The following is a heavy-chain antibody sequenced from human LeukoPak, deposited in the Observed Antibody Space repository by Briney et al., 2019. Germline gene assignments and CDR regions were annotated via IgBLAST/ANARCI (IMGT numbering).Heavy chain of an antibody. J-gene: IGHJ4*02. CDR2: ISSGSSNI. V-gene: IGHV3-21*01. CDR3: AKGDVSVTREFDY. Sequence: GGSLRLSCTASGFIFSTYSMIWVRQAPGKGLEWVSSISSGSSNIYYADSVKGRFTISRDNAQNSLYLQMNSRRAEDTAVYYCAKGDVSVTREFDYWGQGTLVTVSS. D-gene: IGHD7-27*01. CDR1: GFIFSTYS.